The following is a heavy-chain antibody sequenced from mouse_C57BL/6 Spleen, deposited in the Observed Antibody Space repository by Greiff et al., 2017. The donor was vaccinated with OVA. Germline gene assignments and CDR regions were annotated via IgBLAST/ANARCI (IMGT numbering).Heavy chain of an antibody. CDR2: ISSGSSTI. J-gene: IGHJ4*01. CDR3: ARRRDYYGSSYPSYAMDY. D-gene: IGHD1-1*01. Sequence: EVKVVESGGGLVKPGGSLKLSCAASGFTFSDYGMHWVRQAPETGLEWVAYISSGSSTIYYADTVKGRFTISRDNAKNTLFLQMTSLRSEDTAMYYCARRRDYYGSSYPSYAMDYWGQGTSVTVSS. CDR1: GFTFSDYG. V-gene: IGHV5-17*01.